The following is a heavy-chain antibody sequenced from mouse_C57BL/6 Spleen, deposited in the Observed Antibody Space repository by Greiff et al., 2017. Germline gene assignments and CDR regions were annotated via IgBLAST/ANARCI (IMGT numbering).Heavy chain of an antibody. J-gene: IGHJ2*01. V-gene: IGHV1-55*01. CDR1: GYTFTSYW. CDR3: ARYDGYYSYYFDY. D-gene: IGHD2-3*01. Sequence: QVQLQPPGAELVKPGASVKMSCKASGYTFTSYWITWVKQRPGQGLEWIGDIYPGSGSTNYNEKFKSKATLTVDTSSSTAYMQLSSLTSEDSAVYYCARYDGYYSYYFDYWGQGTTLTVSS. CDR2: IYPGSGST.